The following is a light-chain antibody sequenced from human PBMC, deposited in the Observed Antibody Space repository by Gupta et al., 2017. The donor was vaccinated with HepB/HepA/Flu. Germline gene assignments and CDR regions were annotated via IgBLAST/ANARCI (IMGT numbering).Light chain of an antibody. CDR3: QQRSNWPLVT. CDR2: DAF. Sequence: EIVLTQFPATLSLSPGERVTLSCRASQSVSLSLAWYQQKPGQAPRLLVYDAFTRAAGVPARFSGSGYGTDFTLTISRREPEDFAVYYCQQRSNWPLVTFGQGTRLDIK. J-gene: IGKJ5*01. V-gene: IGKV3-11*01. CDR1: QSVSLS.